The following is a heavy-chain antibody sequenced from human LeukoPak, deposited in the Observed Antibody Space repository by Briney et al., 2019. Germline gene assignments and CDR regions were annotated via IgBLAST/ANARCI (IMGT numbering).Heavy chain of an antibody. J-gene: IGHJ4*02. CDR3: AKAYRSGGPRG. V-gene: IGHV3-30*18. D-gene: IGHD3-10*01. Sequence: QSGGSLRLSCAASGFTFSSHDMHWVRQAPGKGLEWVAIISYDGGKKDYADSVKGRFTISRDNSKNTLYLQMNSLRAEDTAVYYCAKAYRSGGPRGGGQGTLVTVSS. CDR1: GFTFSSHD. CDR2: ISYDGGKK.